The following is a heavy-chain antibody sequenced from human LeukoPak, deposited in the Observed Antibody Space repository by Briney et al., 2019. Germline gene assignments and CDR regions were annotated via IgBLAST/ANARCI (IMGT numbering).Heavy chain of an antibody. Sequence: GGSLRLSCAVSGLTFSNYWTSWVRQAPGKGLEWVAHIKQDESEKYYVDSVKGRFTISRDNAKNSLYLQMNSLRAEDTAIYYCTRDKIVGASKFDYWGQGTLVTVSS. CDR1: GLTFSNYW. J-gene: IGHJ4*02. CDR2: IKQDESEK. D-gene: IGHD1-26*01. V-gene: IGHV3-7*01. CDR3: TRDKIVGASKFDY.